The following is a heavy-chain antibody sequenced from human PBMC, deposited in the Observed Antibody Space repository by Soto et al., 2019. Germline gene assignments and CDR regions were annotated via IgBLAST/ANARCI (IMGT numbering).Heavy chain of an antibody. J-gene: IGHJ1*01. Sequence: GGSLRLSCAASGFTFDDYAMHWVRQVPGKGLEWVSGINWNSGSIGYGDSVKGRFAISRDNAKNSLHLQMNSLSAEDTAFYYCVKDESINWYSGHYRHWGQGTLVTVSS. CDR1: GFTFDDYA. V-gene: IGHV3-9*01. CDR3: VKDESINWYSGHYRH. D-gene: IGHD6-13*01. CDR2: INWNSGSI.